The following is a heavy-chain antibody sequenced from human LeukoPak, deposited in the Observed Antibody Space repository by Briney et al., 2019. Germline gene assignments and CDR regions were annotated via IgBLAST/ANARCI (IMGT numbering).Heavy chain of an antibody. J-gene: IGHJ6*02. Sequence: QTGGSLRLSCAASGFTFSSYGMHWVRQAPGKGLKWVAVISYDGSNKYYADSVEGRFTISRDNSKNTLYLQMNSLRAEDTAVYYCAKDNYGSGSYYPLYYYYYGMDVWGQGTTVTVSS. CDR2: ISYDGSNK. V-gene: IGHV3-30*18. CDR1: GFTFSSYG. CDR3: AKDNYGSGSYYPLYYYYYGMDV. D-gene: IGHD3-10*01.